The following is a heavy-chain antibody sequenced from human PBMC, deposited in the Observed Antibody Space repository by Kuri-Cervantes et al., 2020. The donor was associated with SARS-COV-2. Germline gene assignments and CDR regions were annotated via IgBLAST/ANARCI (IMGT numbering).Heavy chain of an antibody. Sequence: GESLKISCAAPGFTFSSYAMSWVRQAPGKGLEWVSAISGSGGSTYYADSVKGRFTISRDNSKNTLYLQMNSLRAEDTAVYYCARQGYCSGGSCYSGAMDVWGQGTTVTVSS. D-gene: IGHD2-15*01. J-gene: IGHJ6*02. V-gene: IGHV3-23*01. CDR1: GFTFSSYA. CDR2: ISGSGGST. CDR3: ARQGYCSGGSCYSGAMDV.